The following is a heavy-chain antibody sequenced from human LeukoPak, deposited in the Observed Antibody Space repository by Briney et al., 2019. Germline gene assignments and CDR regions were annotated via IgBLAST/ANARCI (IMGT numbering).Heavy chain of an antibody. Sequence: GGSLTLSCAASGFTLSSYWMNWVRQAAGKGLEWVANINQDGSEKYYVHSVKGRFTISRDNGKNSLYLQLNSLGAEDTAVYYCAREGRGEYFDYWGQGTLVTVSS. CDR3: AREGRGEYFDY. D-gene: IGHD3-10*01. V-gene: IGHV3-7*01. CDR1: GFTLSSYW. CDR2: INQDGSEK. J-gene: IGHJ4*02.